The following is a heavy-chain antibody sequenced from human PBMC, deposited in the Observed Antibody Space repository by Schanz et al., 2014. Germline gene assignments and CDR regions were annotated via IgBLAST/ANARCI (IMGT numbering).Heavy chain of an antibody. CDR2: INSDGTTT. CDR1: GFTVSANY. V-gene: IGHV3-74*02. CDR3: AMGGYQLHH. Sequence: EVQVVESGGGLVQPGGSLRLSCAVSGFTVSANYMIWVRQAPGKGLEWVSHINSDGTTTTYADSVKGRFTISRDNAENTLYLQMNSLRVEDTAVYYCAMGGYQLHHWGQGTLVTVSS. J-gene: IGHJ4*02. D-gene: IGHD1-7*01.